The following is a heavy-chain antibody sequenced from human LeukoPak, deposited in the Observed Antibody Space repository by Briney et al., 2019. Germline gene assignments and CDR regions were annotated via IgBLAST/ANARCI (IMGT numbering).Heavy chain of an antibody. V-gene: IGHV3-30-3*01. CDR2: ISYDGSNK. CDR1: GFTFSSYA. D-gene: IGHD6-19*01. J-gene: IGHJ4*02. CDR3: VSGSGWYMDY. Sequence: GGSLRLSCAASGFTFSSYAMHWVRQAPGKGLEWVAVISYDGSNKYYADSVKGRFTISRDNSKNTLYLQMNSLRAEDTAVYYCVSGSGWYMDYWGQGTLVTVPS.